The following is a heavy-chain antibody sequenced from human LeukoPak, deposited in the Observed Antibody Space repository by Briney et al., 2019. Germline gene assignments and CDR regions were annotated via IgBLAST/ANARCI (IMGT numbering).Heavy chain of an antibody. J-gene: IGHJ4*02. CDR3: AKDKGYYYDSSGYYFDY. CDR1: GFTFSSYG. D-gene: IGHD3-22*01. Sequence: PGRSLRLSCAASGFTFSSYGMHWVRQAPGKGLEWVAVISYDGSNKYYADSVKGRFTISRDNSKNTLYQQMDSLRAEDTAVYYCAKDKGYYYDSSGYYFDYWGQGTLVTVSS. V-gene: IGHV3-30*18. CDR2: ISYDGSNK.